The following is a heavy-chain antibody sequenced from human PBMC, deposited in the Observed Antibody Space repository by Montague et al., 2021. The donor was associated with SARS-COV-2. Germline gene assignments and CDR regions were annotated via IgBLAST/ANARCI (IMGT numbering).Heavy chain of an antibody. CDR1: VDSISRYY. CDR3: ARAIWHLDV. J-gene: IGHJ2*01. Sequence: SETLSLTCSVSVDSISRYYWSWIRQSDGKGLEWIGRIYTGGHVNYNPALQSRVSMSVDTSKSQVSLNVTSVTAADTAVYYCARAIWHLDVWGRGILVTVSS. CDR2: IYTGGHV. V-gene: IGHV4-4*07.